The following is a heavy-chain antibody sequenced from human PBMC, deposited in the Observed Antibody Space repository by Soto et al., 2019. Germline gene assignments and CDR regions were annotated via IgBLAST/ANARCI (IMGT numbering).Heavy chain of an antibody. D-gene: IGHD1-1*01. CDR2: IIPLFGST. V-gene: IGHV1-69*06. Sequence: QMQLVQSGSEVKKPGSSVKVSCRSSGGTFSSYAISWVRQAPGPGLEWRGGIIPLFGSTDYAQKFQGRVTITADNSANTAYMAVNSLKPEDTAVYFCERVLGKGFYKMDVWGQGTTVTVSS. CDR3: ERVLGKGFYKMDV. CDR1: GGTFSSYA. J-gene: IGHJ6*02.